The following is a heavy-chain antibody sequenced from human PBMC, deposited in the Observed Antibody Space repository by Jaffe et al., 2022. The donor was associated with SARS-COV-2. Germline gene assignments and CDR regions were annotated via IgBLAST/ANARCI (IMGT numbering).Heavy chain of an antibody. CDR3: ARDRWWELPYYYYGMDV. D-gene: IGHD1-26*01. CDR1: GFTFSSYW. Sequence: EVQLVESGGGLVQPGGSLRLSCAASGFTFSSYWMHWVRQAPGKGLVWVSRINSDGSSTSYADSVKGRFTISRDNAKNTLYLQMNSLRAEDTAVYYCARDRWWELPYYYYGMDVWGQGTTVTVSS. J-gene: IGHJ6*02. V-gene: IGHV3-74*01. CDR2: INSDGSST.